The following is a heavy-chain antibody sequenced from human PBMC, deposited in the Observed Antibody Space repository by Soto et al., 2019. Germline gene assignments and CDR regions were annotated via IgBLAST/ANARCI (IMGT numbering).Heavy chain of an antibody. CDR2: IYYSGST. J-gene: IGHJ6*04. CDR3: ARGHGDYESIMDV. D-gene: IGHD4-17*01. CDR1: GGSISSGGYY. Sequence: SETLSLTCTVSGGSISSGGYYWSWIRQHPGKGLEWIGYIYYSGSTYYNPSLKSRVTISVDTSKNQFSLKLSSVTAADTAVYYCARGHGDYESIMDVWGKGTTVTVSS. V-gene: IGHV4-31*03.